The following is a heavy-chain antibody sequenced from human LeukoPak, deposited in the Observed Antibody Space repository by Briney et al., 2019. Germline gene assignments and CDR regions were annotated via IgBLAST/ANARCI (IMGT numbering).Heavy chain of an antibody. CDR2: INPSGGST. J-gene: IGHJ5*02. CDR3: AREGITIFGVATLYNWFDP. V-gene: IGHV1-46*01. D-gene: IGHD3-3*01. CDR1: GYTFTSYY. Sequence: GASVKVSCKASGYTFTSYYMHWVRQAPGQGLEWMGIINPSGGSTSYAQKFQGRVTMTRDTSTSTVYMELSSLRSEDTAVYYCAREGITIFGVATLYNWFDPWGQGTLVTVSS.